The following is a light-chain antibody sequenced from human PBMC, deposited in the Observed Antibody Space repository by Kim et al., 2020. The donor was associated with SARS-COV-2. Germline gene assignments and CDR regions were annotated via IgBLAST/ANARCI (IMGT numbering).Light chain of an antibody. CDR1: QNVGSKY. J-gene: IGKJ1*01. CDR2: GTS. Sequence: EIVLTQSPGTPSLSPGERATLSCRASQNVGSKYLVWFQQKPGQAPRLLIYGTSTRATGIPDRFSASGSGTDFTLTISRLEPEDFAVYYCHQFDESPRTFGQGTKVDIK. V-gene: IGKV3-20*01. CDR3: HQFDESPRT.